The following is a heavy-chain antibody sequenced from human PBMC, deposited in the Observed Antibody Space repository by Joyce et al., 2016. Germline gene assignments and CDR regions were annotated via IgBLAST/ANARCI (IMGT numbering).Heavy chain of an antibody. CDR3: ARAPRCSSGSCYSWIGP. CDR2: NTTSGKT. V-gene: IGHV1-18*01. D-gene: IGHD2-2*01. CDR1: GYTFTSSG. J-gene: IGHJ5*02. Sequence: QVQLVQSGPEVKMPGASVMVSCRTSGYTFTSSGVYWVRQAPGQGLEWMGWNTTSGKTKYAQKFQDRVAMTTHTSTSTAYLELRSLRSDDTAVYYCARAPRCSSGSCYSWIGPWGQGSLVTVSS.